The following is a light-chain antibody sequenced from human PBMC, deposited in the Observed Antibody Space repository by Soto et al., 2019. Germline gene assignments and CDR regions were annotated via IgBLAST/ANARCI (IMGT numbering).Light chain of an antibody. CDR1: QSVSSY. J-gene: IGKJ1*01. CDR3: QPLVTWPLT. V-gene: IGKV3-11*01. CDR2: DAA. Sequence: EIVLTQSPAILSKSTGERATLSCRASQSVSSYLAWYQQKPGQAPRVLIDDAANRANGIPARFSGMGTGTNFTLTITFLFPEDFAVYYCQPLVTWPLTFAHGTKVDIK.